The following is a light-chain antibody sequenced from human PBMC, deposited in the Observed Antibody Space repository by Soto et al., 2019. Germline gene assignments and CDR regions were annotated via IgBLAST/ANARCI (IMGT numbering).Light chain of an antibody. CDR1: QASVGW. Sequence: DIQMTQSPSSVSASVGDRVTITCRASQASVGWVTWYQQKPGRAHTALIYGATLLQSGVPRRFSGSASATEVALPIPSLQAEDFATYYCQQATSFPPVRAFGGGTNV. CDR2: GAT. J-gene: IGKJ4*01. CDR3: QQATSFPPVRA. V-gene: IGKV1-12*01.